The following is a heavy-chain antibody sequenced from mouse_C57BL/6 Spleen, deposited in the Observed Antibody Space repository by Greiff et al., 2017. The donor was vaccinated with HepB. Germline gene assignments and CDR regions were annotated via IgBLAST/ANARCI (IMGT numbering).Heavy chain of an antibody. CDR1: GYTFTSYW. J-gene: IGHJ1*03. CDR3: ARGIQRYWYFDV. V-gene: IGHV1-69*01. D-gene: IGHD6-1*01. Sequence: QVQLQQPGAELVMPGASVKLSCKASGYTFTSYWMHWVKQRPGQGLEWIGEIDPSDSYTNYNQKFKGKSTLTVDKSSSTAYMQLSSLTSEDSAVYYCARGIQRYWYFDVWGTGTTVTVSS. CDR2: IDPSDSYT.